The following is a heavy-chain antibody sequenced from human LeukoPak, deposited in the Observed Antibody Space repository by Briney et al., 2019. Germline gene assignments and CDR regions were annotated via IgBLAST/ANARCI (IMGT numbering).Heavy chain of an antibody. CDR1: GGTYSSYA. CDR2: ILHIFGTA. V-gene: IGHV1-69*13. CDR3: ASSSADQYYYFFGMDV. J-gene: IGHJ6*04. Sequence: SVNVSCKACGGTYSSYAISGVRQPRGKGLEWMGGILHIFGTANYAQKFQGRVTITADESTSTAYMELSSLRSEDTAVYYCASSSADQYYYFFGMDVWGKGTTVTVSS. D-gene: IGHD6-6*01.